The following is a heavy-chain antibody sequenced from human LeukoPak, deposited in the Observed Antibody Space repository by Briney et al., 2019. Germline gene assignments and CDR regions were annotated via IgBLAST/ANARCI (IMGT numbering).Heavy chain of an antibody. J-gene: IGHJ2*01. D-gene: IGHD4-17*01. CDR2: IYHSGST. Sequence: SGTLSLTCAVSGGSISSSNWWSWVRQPPGQGLEWIGEIYHSGSTNYNPSLKSRVTISVDKPKNQFSLKLSSVTAADAAVYYCARGGATVTTRYWYFDLWGRGTLVTVSS. CDR1: GGSISSSNW. V-gene: IGHV4-4*02. CDR3: ARGGATVTTRYWYFDL.